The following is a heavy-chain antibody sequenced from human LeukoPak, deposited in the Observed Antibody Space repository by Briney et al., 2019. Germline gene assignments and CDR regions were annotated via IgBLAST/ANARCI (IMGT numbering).Heavy chain of an antibody. J-gene: IGHJ4*02. D-gene: IGHD6-13*01. Sequence: SETLSLTCTVSGGSISSYYWSWIRQPPGKGLDWIRYIYYSGSTNYNPSLKSRVTISVDTSKNQFSLKLSSVTAADTAVYYCARRDSSSCIDYWGQGTLVTVSS. CDR1: GGSISSYY. CDR2: IYYSGST. CDR3: ARRDSSSCIDY. V-gene: IGHV4-59*08.